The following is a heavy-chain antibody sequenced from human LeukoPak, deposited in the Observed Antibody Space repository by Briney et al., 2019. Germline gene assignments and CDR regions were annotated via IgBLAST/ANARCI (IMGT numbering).Heavy chain of an antibody. V-gene: IGHV4-59*01. J-gene: IGHJ4*02. Sequence: SETLSLTCTVSGASINNNFWTWIRQPPGKGLEWIGYIYYSGSTNYNPSLKSRVTISVDTSKNQFSLKLSSVTAADTAVYYCATTYYYDSSGYSAFDYWGQGTLVTVSS. CDR3: ATTYYYDSSGYSAFDY. CDR2: IYYSGST. CDR1: GASINNNF. D-gene: IGHD3-22*01.